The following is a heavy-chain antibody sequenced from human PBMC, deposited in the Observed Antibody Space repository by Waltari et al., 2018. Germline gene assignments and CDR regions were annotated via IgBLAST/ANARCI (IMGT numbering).Heavy chain of an antibody. CDR2: IYYSVST. CDR1: GGSISSYY. V-gene: IGHV4-59*01. CDR3: ARGPGETGYLYYYYYMDV. Sequence: QVQLQESGSGLVKPSETLSLTCTVSGGSISSYYWSWIRQPPGKGLEWIGYIYYSVSTNYNPSLKSRVTISVDTSKNQFSLKLSSVTAADTAVYYCARGPGETGYLYYYYYMDVWGKGTTVTVSS. D-gene: IGHD3-9*01. J-gene: IGHJ6*03.